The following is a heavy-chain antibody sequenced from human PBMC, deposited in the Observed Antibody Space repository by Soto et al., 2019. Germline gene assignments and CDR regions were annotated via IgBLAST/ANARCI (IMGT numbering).Heavy chain of an antibody. J-gene: IGHJ4*02. D-gene: IGHD1-1*01. CDR1: GGTFSNYA. Sequence: QVQLVQSGAEVKKPGSSVKVSCKASGGTFSNYAINWVRQAPGQGLEWMGGIIPIFGTANYAQKFQGRVTITADGSASTAYMELSSLRXXAXXXXXXXXXXXXXQPKYYFDYWGQGTLVTVXS. CDR3: XXXXXXXQPKYYFDY. V-gene: IGHV1-69*12. CDR2: IIPIFGTA.